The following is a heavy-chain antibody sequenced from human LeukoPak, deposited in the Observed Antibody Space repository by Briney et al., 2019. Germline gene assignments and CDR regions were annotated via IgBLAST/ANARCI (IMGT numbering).Heavy chain of an antibody. CDR1: GYSISSGYY. D-gene: IGHD3-10*01. V-gene: IGHV4-38-2*01. J-gene: IGHJ5*02. CDR3: ARGLVVRWATADWFDT. Sequence: PSETLSLTCAVSGYSISSGYYWGWIRQPPGKGLEWIGSIYHSGSTYYNPSLKSRVTISVDTSKNQFSLKLSSVTAADTAVYYCARGLVVRWATADWFDTWGQGTLVTVSS. CDR2: IYHSGST.